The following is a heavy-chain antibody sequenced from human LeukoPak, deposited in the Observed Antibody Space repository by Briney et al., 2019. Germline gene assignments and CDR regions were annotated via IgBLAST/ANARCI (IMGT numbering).Heavy chain of an antibody. CDR2: INAGNGNT. CDR3: ARGPRIAVAGAFDI. J-gene: IGHJ3*02. D-gene: IGHD6-19*01. V-gene: IGHV1-3*01. CDR1: GYTFTSYA. Sequence: ASVKVSCKASGYTFTSYAMHWVRQAPGQSLEWMGWINAGNGNTKYSQKFQGRVTITRDTSASTAYMELSSLRSEDTAVYYCARGPRIAVAGAFDIWGQGTMVTVSS.